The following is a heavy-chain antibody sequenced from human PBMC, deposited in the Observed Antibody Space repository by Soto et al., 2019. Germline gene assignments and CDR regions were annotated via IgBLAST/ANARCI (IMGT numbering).Heavy chain of an antibody. J-gene: IGHJ4*02. D-gene: IGHD2-8*02. V-gene: IGHV3-33*01. CDR1: GFNVVMYG. Sequence: VNLVESGGGVVQPGRSMRLSCTTSGFNVVMYGFHWVRQAPGKGLEWVASVWYDGSNEKYADSVKARFIISRDNSKNTIYLQMDSLTVEDTAVYYCVRDWSSNANAVNDNWGQGTLVIVSS. CDR3: VRDWSSNANAVNDN. CDR2: VWYDGSNE.